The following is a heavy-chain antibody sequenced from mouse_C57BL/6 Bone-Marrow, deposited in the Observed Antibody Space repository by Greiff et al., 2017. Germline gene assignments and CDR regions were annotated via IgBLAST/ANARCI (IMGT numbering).Heavy chain of an antibody. J-gene: IGHJ1*03. CDR2: IDPSDSET. CDR1: GYTFTSYW. Sequence: QVQLQQPGAELVRPGSSVKLSCKASGYTFTSYWMHWVKQRPIQGLEWIGNIDPSDSETHYNQKFKDKATLTVDKSSSTAYMQLSSLTSEDSAVYYCARRYGSSYWYFEVWGTGTTVTVSS. CDR3: ARRYGSSYWYFEV. V-gene: IGHV1-52*01. D-gene: IGHD1-1*01.